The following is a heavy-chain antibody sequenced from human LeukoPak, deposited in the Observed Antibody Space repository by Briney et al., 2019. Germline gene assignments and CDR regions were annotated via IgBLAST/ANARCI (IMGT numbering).Heavy chain of an antibody. CDR1: GGSISSGSYY. CDR2: IYTSGST. V-gene: IGHV4-61*02. D-gene: IGHD2-15*01. CDR3: ARGGGSYKYNWFDP. Sequence: PSQTLSLTCTVSGGSISSGSYYWSWIRQPAGKGLEWIGRIYTSGSTNYNPSLKSRVTISVDTSKNQFSLKLSSVTAADTAVYYCARGGGSYKYNWFDPWGQGTLVTVSS. J-gene: IGHJ5*02.